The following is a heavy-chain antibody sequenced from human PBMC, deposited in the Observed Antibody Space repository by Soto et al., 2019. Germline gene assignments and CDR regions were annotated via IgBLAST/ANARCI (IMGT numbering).Heavy chain of an antibody. J-gene: IGHJ4*02. CDR3: AKEVVPEGYYFDY. Sequence: LRLSCAASGFTFSSYGMHWDRQAPGKGLEWVAVISYDGSNKYYADSVKGRFTISRDNSKNTLYLQMNSLRAEDTAVYYCAKEVVPEGYYFDYWGQGTLVTVSS. CDR1: GFTFSSYG. CDR2: ISYDGSNK. V-gene: IGHV3-30*18. D-gene: IGHD2-21*01.